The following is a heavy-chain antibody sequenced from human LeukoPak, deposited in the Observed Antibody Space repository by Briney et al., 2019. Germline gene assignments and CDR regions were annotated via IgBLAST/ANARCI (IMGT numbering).Heavy chain of an antibody. J-gene: IGHJ4*02. CDR1: GYTFTGYY. CDR3: ARAQARADFDY. Sequence: ASVKVSCKASGYTFTGYYMHWVRQAPGQGLEWMGWINPNSGGTNYARKFQGRVTMTRDTSISTAYMELSRPRSDDTAVYYCARAQARADFDYWGQGTLVTVSS. CDR2: INPNSGGT. V-gene: IGHV1-2*02.